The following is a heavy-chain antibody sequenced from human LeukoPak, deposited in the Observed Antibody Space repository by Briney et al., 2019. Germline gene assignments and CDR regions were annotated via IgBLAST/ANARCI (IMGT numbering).Heavy chain of an antibody. J-gene: IGHJ1*01. D-gene: IGHD5-12*01. CDR2: INPKSGDT. CDR1: GYTFTGYY. CDR3: ARRGYEYSELDT. Sequence: GASVKGSCRASGYTFTGYYIHWVRQAPGRGLEWMGWINPKSGDTNLAQKFQGRVAMTSDTSIRTVYMELSRLTSNDTAVYYYARRGYEYSELDTWGQGTLVIVSS. V-gene: IGHV1-2*02.